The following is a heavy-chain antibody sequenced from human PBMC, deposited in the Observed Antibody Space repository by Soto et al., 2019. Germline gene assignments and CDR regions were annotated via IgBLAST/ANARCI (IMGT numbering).Heavy chain of an antibody. J-gene: IGHJ4*02. CDR3: ARGPVNTGWEIDY. Sequence: GGSLRLSCAASGFTFSAYDMHWVRQATGEGLEWVSAIGTAGDTYYPGSVKGRFTISRENGKNSLYLQMNSLRAGDTAVYYCARGPVNTGWEIDYWGQGTLVTVSS. CDR2: IGTAGDT. V-gene: IGHV3-13*04. D-gene: IGHD1-26*01. CDR1: GFTFSAYD.